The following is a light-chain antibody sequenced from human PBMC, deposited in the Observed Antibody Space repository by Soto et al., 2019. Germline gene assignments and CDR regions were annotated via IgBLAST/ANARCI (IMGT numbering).Light chain of an antibody. J-gene: IGKJ3*01. V-gene: IGKV3-20*01. CDR2: DAP. CDR1: QSVSNAY. Sequence: EIVLTQSPGTLSLSPGERATLSCRASQSVSNAYLAWYQQKPGQAPRLLIYDAPSRATGIPDRFSGSGSGTDFTLTISRLEPEDFAVYYCQQYGRSPGLFTFGPGTKSGYQT. CDR3: QQYGRSPGLFT.